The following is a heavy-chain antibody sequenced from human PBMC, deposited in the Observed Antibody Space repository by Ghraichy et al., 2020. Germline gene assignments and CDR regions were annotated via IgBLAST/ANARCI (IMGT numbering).Heavy chain of an antibody. V-gene: IGHV3-33*01. Sequence: GGSLRLSCAASGFTFSSYGMHWVRQAPGKGLEWVAVIWYDGSNKYYADSVKGRFTISRDNSKNTLYLQMNSLRAEDTAVYYCARCSSSSTGWLEFDPWGQGTLVTVSS. D-gene: IGHD6-6*01. CDR2: IWYDGSNK. J-gene: IGHJ5*02. CDR3: ARCSSSSTGWLEFDP. CDR1: GFTFSSYG.